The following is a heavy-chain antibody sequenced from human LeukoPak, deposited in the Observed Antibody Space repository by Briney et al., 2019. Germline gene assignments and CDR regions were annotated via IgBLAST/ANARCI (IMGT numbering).Heavy chain of an antibody. D-gene: IGHD3-10*01. CDR1: GFTFDDYA. CDR2: ISWNSGSI. Sequence: GGSLRLSCAASGFTFDDYAMHWVQQAPGKGLEWVSGISWNSGSIGYADSVKGRFTISRDNAKNSLYLQMNSLRAEDTALYYCAKDMDYGKPLSDAFDIWGQGTMVTVSS. J-gene: IGHJ3*02. CDR3: AKDMDYGKPLSDAFDI. V-gene: IGHV3-9*01.